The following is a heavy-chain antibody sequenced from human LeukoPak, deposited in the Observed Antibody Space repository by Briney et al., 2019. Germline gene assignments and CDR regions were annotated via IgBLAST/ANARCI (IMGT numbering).Heavy chain of an antibody. J-gene: IGHJ4*02. V-gene: IGHV3-30*03. CDR2: ISYDGSNK. CDR3: ARDLEVRRIYSYGYARPSALDY. CDR1: GFTFSSYG. Sequence: PGGSLRLSCAASGFTFSSYGMHWVRQAPGKGLEWVAVISYDGSNKYYADSVKGRFTISRDNSKNTLYLQMNSLRAEDTAVYYCARDLEVRRIYSYGYARPSALDYWGQGTLVTVSS. D-gene: IGHD5-18*01.